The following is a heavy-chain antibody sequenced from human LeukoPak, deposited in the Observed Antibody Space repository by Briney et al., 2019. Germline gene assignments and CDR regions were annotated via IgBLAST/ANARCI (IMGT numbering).Heavy chain of an antibody. CDR3: TRDSTTWIRFGY. CDR1: GIIVSSDY. J-gene: IGHJ4*02. CDR2: IYGAGDT. Sequence: PGGSLRLSCVASGIIVSSDYMGWVRQAPGKDLEWVAVIYGAGDTKYADSVKGRFTISRDNSKNTLYLQMNNLRAEDTAMYYCTRDSTTWIRFGYWGRGTLVSVSS. V-gene: IGHV3-66*01. D-gene: IGHD2-2*01.